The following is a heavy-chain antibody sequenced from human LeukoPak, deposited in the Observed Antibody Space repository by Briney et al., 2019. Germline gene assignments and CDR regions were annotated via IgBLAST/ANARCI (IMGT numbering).Heavy chain of an antibody. CDR2: MNPSNGNT. D-gene: IGHD5-24*01. V-gene: IGHV1-8*01. Sequence: RASVKVSCKASGYFFTSYAINWVRQATGQGLEWMGWMNPSNGNTGFAQKFQGRLTMTRDTSISTAYMELSSLRSEDTAVYFCARGSSEEMATIAYWGQGTLVTVSS. J-gene: IGHJ4*02. CDR1: GYFFTSYA. CDR3: ARGSSEEMATIAY.